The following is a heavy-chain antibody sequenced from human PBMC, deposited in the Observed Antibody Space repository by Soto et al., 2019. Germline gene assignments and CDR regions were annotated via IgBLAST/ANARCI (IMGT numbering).Heavy chain of an antibody. J-gene: IGHJ3*01. Sequence: SETLSLTCTVSGGSISGYYWSWIRQSPEKGLEYIGYISYSGSTNYNPSLKSRVTTSLDTSKNQFSLKLSSVTAADTAIYYCASLNFDILTGYYAFDRWGQGTMVTVS. CDR2: ISYSGST. CDR1: GGSISGYY. CDR3: ASLNFDILTGYYAFDR. D-gene: IGHD3-9*01. V-gene: IGHV4-59*08.